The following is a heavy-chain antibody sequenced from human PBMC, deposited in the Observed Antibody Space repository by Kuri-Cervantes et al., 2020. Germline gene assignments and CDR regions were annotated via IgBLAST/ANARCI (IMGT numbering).Heavy chain of an antibody. D-gene: IGHD3-22*01. CDR3: ARDPAGLPLGNLVTMIVIEDY. CDR1: GFTFSSYS. CDR2: ISSSSSYI. Sequence: GESLKISCAASGFTFSSYSMNWVRQAPGKGLEWVSSISSSSSYIYYADSVKGRLTISRDNAKNSLYLQMNSLRAEDTAVYYCARDPAGLPLGNLVTMIVIEDYWGQGTLVTDSS. V-gene: IGHV3-21*01. J-gene: IGHJ4*02.